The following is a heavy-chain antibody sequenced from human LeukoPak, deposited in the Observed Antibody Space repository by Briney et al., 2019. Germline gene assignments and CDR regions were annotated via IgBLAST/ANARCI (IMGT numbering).Heavy chain of an antibody. CDR3: ARDHAGAFDY. CDR2: ISYDRSNK. D-gene: IGHD1-1*01. J-gene: IGHJ4*02. CDR1: GFTFSSYA. Sequence: GGSLILSCAASGFTFSSYAMHWVRPAPGKRLEWGAVISYDRSNKYYAASVKGRFTISRDNSKNTLYLQMNSLRAEDTAVYYCARDHAGAFDYWGQGTLVTVSS. V-gene: IGHV3-30-3*01.